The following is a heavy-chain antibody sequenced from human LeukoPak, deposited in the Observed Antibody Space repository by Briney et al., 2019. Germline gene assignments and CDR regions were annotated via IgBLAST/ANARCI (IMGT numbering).Heavy chain of an antibody. J-gene: IGHJ4*02. CDR1: GFTFSSYA. CDR2: ISGSDYTT. Sequence: GGSLRLSCAASGFTFSSYAMGWVRQAPGKGLEWVSSISGSDYTTYYADSVRGRFTISRDDSKNTLYLQMNSLRAEDTAVYYCAKAASGNWNDVSDYWGQGTLVTVSS. D-gene: IGHD1-20*01. V-gene: IGHV3-23*01. CDR3: AKAASGNWNDVSDY.